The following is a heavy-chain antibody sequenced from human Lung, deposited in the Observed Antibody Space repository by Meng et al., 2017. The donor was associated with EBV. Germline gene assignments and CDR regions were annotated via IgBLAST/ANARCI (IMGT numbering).Heavy chain of an antibody. J-gene: IGHJ4*02. CDR3: AREDSSGYSYYFDY. V-gene: IGHV1-69*08. D-gene: IGHD3-22*01. CDR1: GGTFSSYT. Sequence: VQWVQSGAEVKKPGASVKVSCKASGGTFSSYTISWVRQAPGQGLEWMGRIIPILGIANYAQKFQGRVTITADKSTSTAYMELSSLRSEDTAVYYCAREDSSGYSYYFDYWGQGTLVTVSS. CDR2: IIPILGIA.